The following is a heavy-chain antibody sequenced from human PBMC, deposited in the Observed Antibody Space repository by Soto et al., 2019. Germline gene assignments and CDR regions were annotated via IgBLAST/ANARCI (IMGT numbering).Heavy chain of an antibody. CDR3: ARDISPVLSLYYDSNGYRSYFDY. CDR2: INPNSGGT. CDR1: GYTFTGYY. D-gene: IGHD3-22*01. J-gene: IGHJ4*02. V-gene: IGHV1-2*04. Sequence: ASVKVSCKASGYTFTGYYMHWVRQAPGQGLEWMGWINPNSGGTNYAQKFQGWVTMTRDTSISTAYMELSRLRSDDTAVYYCARDISPVLSLYYDSNGYRSYFDYWGQGTLVTVSS.